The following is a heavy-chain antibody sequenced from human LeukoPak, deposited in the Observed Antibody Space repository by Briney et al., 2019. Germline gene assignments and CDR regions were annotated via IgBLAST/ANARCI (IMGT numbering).Heavy chain of an antibody. Sequence: PSQTLSLTCTVSGGSLSSGDYYWSWIRQPPGKGLEWIGYIYYSGSTHYNPSLKSRVTISVDTSKNQFSLKLSSVTAADTAVYYCARVSDSILTGYTFDPWGQGTLVTVSS. CDR1: GGSLSSGDYY. D-gene: IGHD3-9*01. V-gene: IGHV4-30-4*01. CDR3: ARVSDSILTGYTFDP. J-gene: IGHJ5*02. CDR2: IYYSGST.